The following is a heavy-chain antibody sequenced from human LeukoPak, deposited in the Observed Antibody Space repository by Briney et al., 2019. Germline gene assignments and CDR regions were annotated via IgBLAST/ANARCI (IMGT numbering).Heavy chain of an antibody. CDR3: ARSLILRYFDWLPYYFDY. D-gene: IGHD3-9*01. V-gene: IGHV1-2*02. Sequence: GASVKVSCKASGYTFTGYYMHWVRQAPGQGLEWMGWINPNSGGTNYAQKFQGRVTMTRDTSISTAYMELSRLRSDDTAVYYCARSLILRYFDWLPYYFDYWGQGTPVTVSS. J-gene: IGHJ4*02. CDR1: GYTFTGYY. CDR2: INPNSGGT.